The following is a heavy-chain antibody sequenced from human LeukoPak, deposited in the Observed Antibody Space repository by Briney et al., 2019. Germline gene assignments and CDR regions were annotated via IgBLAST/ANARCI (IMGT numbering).Heavy chain of an antibody. J-gene: IGHJ4*02. D-gene: IGHD5-18*01. CDR1: GFTFSNAW. CDR2: IKSKTDGGTT. V-gene: IGHV3-15*01. Sequence: TTGGSLRLSCAASGFTFSNAWMSWVRQAPGKGLEWVGRIKSKTDGGTTDYAAPVKGRFTISRDDSKNTLYLQMNSLKTEDTAVYYCTISGYSYGSDFDYWGQGTLVTVSS. CDR3: TISGYSYGSDFDY.